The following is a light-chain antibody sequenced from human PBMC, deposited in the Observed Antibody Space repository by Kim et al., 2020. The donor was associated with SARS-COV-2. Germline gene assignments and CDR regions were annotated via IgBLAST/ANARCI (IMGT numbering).Light chain of an antibody. J-gene: IGKJ2*01. CDR3: QQFGASPA. V-gene: IGKV3-20*01. CDR1: QSISGSY. Sequence: SLSPGERATLSCRASQSISGSYIAWYQQKPGQAPRLLIYGATSRATGIPDRFSGTASGTDFSLTISRLEPEDFAVYYCQQFGASPAFGQGTKLEI. CDR2: GAT.